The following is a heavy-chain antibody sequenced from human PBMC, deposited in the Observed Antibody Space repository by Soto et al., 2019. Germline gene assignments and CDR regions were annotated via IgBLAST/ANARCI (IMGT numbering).Heavy chain of an antibody. V-gene: IGHV3-23*01. Sequence: PGESLRLSFAASGFTFSSYAMSWVRQAPGKGLEWVSTISGSGGSTYYADPVKGRFTISRDNSKNTLYLQMNSLRAEDTAVYYCAKDGDNYDYYCGMDVWGQGNKVTV. D-gene: IGHD1-20*01. J-gene: IGHJ6*02. CDR3: AKDGDNYDYYCGMDV. CDR1: GFTFSSYA. CDR2: ISGSGGST.